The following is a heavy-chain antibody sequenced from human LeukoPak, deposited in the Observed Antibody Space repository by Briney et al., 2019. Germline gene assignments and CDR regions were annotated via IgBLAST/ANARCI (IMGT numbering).Heavy chain of an antibody. Sequence: TSDTLSLTCTVSGGSISSYYWTWIRQPPGKGLEWIAYIYYSGSTNYNPSLKSRVTISVDKSKNQFSLKRRSVTAADTAVYYCARGEVALNWFDPWGQGTLVTVSS. V-gene: IGHV4-59*07. CDR2: IYYSGST. D-gene: IGHD2-15*01. CDR1: GGSISSYY. CDR3: ARGEVALNWFDP. J-gene: IGHJ5*02.